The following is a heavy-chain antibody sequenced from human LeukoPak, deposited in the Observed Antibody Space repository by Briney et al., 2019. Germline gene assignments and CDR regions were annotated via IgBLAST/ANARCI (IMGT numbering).Heavy chain of an antibody. D-gene: IGHD4-17*01. Sequence: SETLSLTCTVSGGSISSYYWSWIRQPPGKGLEWIGCIYYSGSTDYNPSLKSRVTISVDTSKNQFSLKLSSVTAADTAVYYCARRLRTYGDYSVGYFDYWGQGTLVTVSS. CDR1: GGSISSYY. CDR3: ARRLRTYGDYSVGYFDY. CDR2: IYYSGST. V-gene: IGHV4-59*12. J-gene: IGHJ4*02.